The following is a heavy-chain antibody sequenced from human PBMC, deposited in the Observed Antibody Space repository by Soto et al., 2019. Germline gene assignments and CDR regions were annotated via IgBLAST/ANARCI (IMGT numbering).Heavy chain of an antibody. CDR3: AKDPPTRSGWSRYFDS. J-gene: IGHJ4*02. V-gene: IGHV3-23*01. CDR1: GFTFSSYA. Sequence: GGSLRLSCAASGFTFSSYAMSWVRQAPGKGLEWVSAISGSGASTYYADSVKGRFTISRDNSKNTLYLQMNSLRAEDTAVYYCAKDPPTRSGWSRYFDSWGQGTLVTVSS. D-gene: IGHD6-19*01. CDR2: ISGSGAST.